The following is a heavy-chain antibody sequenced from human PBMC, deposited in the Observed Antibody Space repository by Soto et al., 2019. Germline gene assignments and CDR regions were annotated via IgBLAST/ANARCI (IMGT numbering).Heavy chain of an antibody. Sequence: QVQLQESGPGLVKPSETLSLTCTVSGGSISSYYWSWIRQPPGKGLEWIGYIYYSGSTNYNPSLKSRITISVDAAETRSSLKRSSVTAADTAVYYCARRRAGTFDYWGQGTLVTVSS. CDR1: GGSISSYY. J-gene: IGHJ4*02. CDR2: IYYSGST. D-gene: IGHD6-19*01. V-gene: IGHV4-59*01. CDR3: ARRRAGTFDY.